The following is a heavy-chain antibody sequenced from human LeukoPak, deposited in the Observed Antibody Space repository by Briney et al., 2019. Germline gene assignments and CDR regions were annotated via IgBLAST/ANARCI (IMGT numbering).Heavy chain of an antibody. CDR1: GDSIRNFY. CDR3: ARTPCSGGSCSGGDAFDI. J-gene: IGHJ3*02. V-gene: IGHV4-4*07. CDR2: IYTPGRT. D-gene: IGHD2-15*01. Sequence: SETLSLTCTVSGDSIRNFYWGWIRQPAGKGPEWIGRIYTPGRTSYSPSLKSRVTMSEDTSKNQFSLELRSVTAADTAVYYCARTPCSGGSCSGGDAFDIWGQGTMVIVSS.